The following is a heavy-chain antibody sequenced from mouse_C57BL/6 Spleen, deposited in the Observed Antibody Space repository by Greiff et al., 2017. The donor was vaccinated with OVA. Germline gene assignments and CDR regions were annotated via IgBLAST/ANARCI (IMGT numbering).Heavy chain of an antibody. CDR2: IYPYNGVS. V-gene: IGHV1-31*01. CDR3: ARGGVYYGSSPYWYFDV. Sequence: VQLQQSGPELVKPGASVKISCKASGYSFTGYYMHWVKQSHGNILDWIGYIYPYNGVSSYNQKFKGKATLTVDKSSSTAYMELRSLTSEDSAVYYCARGGVYYGSSPYWYFDVWGTGTTDTVSS. D-gene: IGHD1-1*01. J-gene: IGHJ1*03. CDR1: GYSFTGYY.